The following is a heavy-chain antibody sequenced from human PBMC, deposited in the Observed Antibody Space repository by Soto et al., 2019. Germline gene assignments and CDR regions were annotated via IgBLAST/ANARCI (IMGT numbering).Heavy chain of an antibody. CDR2: IWYDGSNK. CDR1: GFTFSSYG. CDR3: ARDGCTNGVCYIYYYYYMDV. D-gene: IGHD2-8*01. J-gene: IGHJ6*03. Sequence: LSLTCAASGFTFSSYGMHWVRQAPGKGLEWVAVIWYDGSNKYYADSVKGRFTISRDNSKNTLYLQMNSLRAEDTAVYYCARDGCTNGVCYIYYYYYMDVWGKGTTVTVSS. V-gene: IGHV3-33*01.